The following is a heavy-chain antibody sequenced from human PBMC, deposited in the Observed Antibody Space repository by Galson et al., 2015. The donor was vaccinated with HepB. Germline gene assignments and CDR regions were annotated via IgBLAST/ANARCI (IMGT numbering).Heavy chain of an antibody. V-gene: IGHV3-66*01. J-gene: IGHJ5*02. CDR1: GFTVSSNY. D-gene: IGHD5-18*01. CDR3: ARGATAMGGIWFGP. CDR2: IYSGGST. Sequence: SLRLSCAASGFTVSSNYMSWVRQAPGKGLEWVSVIYSGGSTYYADSVKGRFTISRDNSKNTLYLQMNSLRAEDTAVYYCARGATAMGGIWFGPWGQGTLVTVSS.